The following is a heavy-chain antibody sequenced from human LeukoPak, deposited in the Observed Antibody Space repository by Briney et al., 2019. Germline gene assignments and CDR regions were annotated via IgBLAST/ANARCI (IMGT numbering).Heavy chain of an antibody. CDR2: NSHGATT. J-gene: IGHJ4*02. D-gene: IGHD1-26*01. CDR3: ARGVYGSQDY. V-gene: IGHV4-38-2*02. Sequence: SETLSLTCTVSGHSISSPYYWAWIRPPPGKGLEWIGSNSHGATTYYKPSLKSRLTIAIDVSKNHFSLELTSVTATDTAVYYCARGVYGSQDYWGQGTLVTVSS. CDR1: GHSISSPYY.